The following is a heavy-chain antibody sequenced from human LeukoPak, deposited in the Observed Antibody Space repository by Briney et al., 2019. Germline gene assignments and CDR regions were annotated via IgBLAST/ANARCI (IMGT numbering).Heavy chain of an antibody. CDR3: ARTTTTFDD. J-gene: IGHJ4*01. Sequence: SETLSPTCTVSGGSINSYYWSWIRQPPGKGLEWIGYVSDTGSTNCNPSLKSRVTISVDTSKNQFYLKLTSVTAADTAVYYCARTTTTFDDWGHGTLVTVSS. D-gene: IGHD4-11*01. V-gene: IGHV4-59*01. CDR2: VSDTGST. CDR1: GGSINSYY.